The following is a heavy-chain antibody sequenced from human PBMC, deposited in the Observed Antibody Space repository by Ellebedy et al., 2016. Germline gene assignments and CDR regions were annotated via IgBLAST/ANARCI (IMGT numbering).Heavy chain of an antibody. V-gene: IGHV4-59*08. J-gene: IGHJ6*02. Sequence: GSLRLSCTVSGGSISGYYWTWIRQPPGKGLEWIGYIYYSGSTSCNPSLKSRVTISVDTSNNQFSLKLSSVTAADTAVYYCARFYYYYDMDVWGQGTTVTVSS. CDR3: ARFYYYYDMDV. CDR1: GGSISGYY. CDR2: IYYSGST.